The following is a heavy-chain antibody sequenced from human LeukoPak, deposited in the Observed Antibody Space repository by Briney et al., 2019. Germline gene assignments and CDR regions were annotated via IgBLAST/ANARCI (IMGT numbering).Heavy chain of an antibody. CDR2: IKQDGSEK. J-gene: IGHJ4*02. D-gene: IGHD3-22*01. CDR1: GFTFSSYW. V-gene: IGHV3-7*01. CDR3: ARATYYYDGSGYYNRYYFDY. Sequence: GGSLRLSCAASGFTFSSYWMSWVRQAPGKGLEWVANIKQDGSEKYYVDSVKGRFTISRDNAKNSLYLQTESLRPEDTAVYSCARATYYYDGSGYYNRYYFDYWGQGTLVTVSS.